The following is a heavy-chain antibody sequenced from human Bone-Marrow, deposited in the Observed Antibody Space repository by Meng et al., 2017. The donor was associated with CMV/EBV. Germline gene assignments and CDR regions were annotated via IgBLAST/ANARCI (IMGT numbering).Heavy chain of an antibody. D-gene: IGHD2-2*01. J-gene: IGHJ6*02. V-gene: IGHV3-30-3*01. CDR1: GFTFSSYI. CDR2: ISSDGGKT. Sequence: GESLKISWAASGFTFSSYIVHWVRQAPGKGLEWVAVISSDGGKTHYADSVKGRFTISRDNSKNTLYLQMNSLRTEDTAVYYCAKTYCSSTSCHLYYYYGMDVWGQGTTVTVSS. CDR3: AKTYCSSTSCHLYYYYGMDV.